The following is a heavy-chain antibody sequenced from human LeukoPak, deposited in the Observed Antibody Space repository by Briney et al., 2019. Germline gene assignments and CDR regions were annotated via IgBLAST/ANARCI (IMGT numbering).Heavy chain of an antibody. J-gene: IGHJ4*02. CDR3: AKDCEQCRRPPHFDY. D-gene: IGHD6-19*01. Sequence: GGSLRLSCAASGFTFSSYAMSWVRQAPGKGLEWVSAISGSGGSTYYADSVKGRFTISRDNSKNTLYLQMNSLRAEDTAVYYCAKDCEQCRRPPHFDYWVQGTLVTVSS. V-gene: IGHV3-23*01. CDR1: GFTFSSYA. CDR2: ISGSGGST.